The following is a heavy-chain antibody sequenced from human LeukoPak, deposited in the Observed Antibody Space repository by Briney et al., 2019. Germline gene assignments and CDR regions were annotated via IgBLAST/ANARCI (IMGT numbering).Heavy chain of an antibody. CDR2: IYHSGST. J-gene: IGHJ4*02. CDR3: ARYNSGWHYFHY. D-gene: IGHD6-19*01. V-gene: IGHV4-4*02. CDR1: GGSISTYY. Sequence: SETLSLTCTVSGGSISTYYWSWVRQPPGKGLEWIGEIYHSGSTNYNPSLKSRVTISVDKSKNQFSLKLSSVTAADTAVYYCARYNSGWHYFHYWGQGTLVTVSS.